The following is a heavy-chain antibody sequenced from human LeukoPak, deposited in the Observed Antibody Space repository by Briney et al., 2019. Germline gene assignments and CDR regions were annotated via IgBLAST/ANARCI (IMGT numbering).Heavy chain of an antibody. J-gene: IGHJ6*03. D-gene: IGHD2/OR15-2a*01. Sequence: GGSLRLSCAASGFTFSSCGMHWVRQAPGKGLEWVAFIRYDGSNKYYADSVKGRFTISRDNAKNSLYLQMNSLRAEDTAVYYCARGVMLYYYMDVWGKGTTVTVSS. V-gene: IGHV3-30*02. CDR2: IRYDGSNK. CDR3: ARGVMLYYYMDV. CDR1: GFTFSSCG.